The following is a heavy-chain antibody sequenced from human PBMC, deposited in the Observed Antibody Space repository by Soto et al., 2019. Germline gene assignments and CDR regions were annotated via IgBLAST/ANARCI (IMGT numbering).Heavy chain of an antibody. CDR3: ARTTTVTTHYRGLDY. V-gene: IGHV1-46*03. CDR1: GYTFTSYY. CDR2: INPSGGST. D-gene: IGHD4-17*01. Sequence: QVQLVQSGAEVKKPGASVKVSCKASGYTFTSYYMHWVRQAPGQGLEWMGIINPSGGSTSYAQKFQGRVTMTRDTSTSTVYMELSSLRSEDTAVYYCARTTTVTTHYRGLDYWGQGTQVTVSS. J-gene: IGHJ4*02.